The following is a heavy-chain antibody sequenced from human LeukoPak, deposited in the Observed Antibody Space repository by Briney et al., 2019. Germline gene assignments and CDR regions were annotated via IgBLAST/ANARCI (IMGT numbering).Heavy chain of an antibody. CDR2: IYPGDSDT. D-gene: IGHD3-22*01. CDR1: GYRFTSYW. Sequence: GASLKISCRGSGYRFTSYWIGWVRQMPGKGLEWMGIIYPGDSDTRYSPSFQGQVTISADKSISTAYLQWSSLKASDTAMYYCARLGGPFYDSMDYWGQGTLVTVSS. V-gene: IGHV5-51*01. CDR3: ARLGGPFYDSMDY. J-gene: IGHJ4*02.